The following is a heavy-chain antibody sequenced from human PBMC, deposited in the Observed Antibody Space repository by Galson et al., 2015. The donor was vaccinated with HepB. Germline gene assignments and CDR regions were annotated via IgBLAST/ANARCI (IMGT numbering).Heavy chain of an antibody. Sequence: SLRLSCAASGVTFNNYAMSWVRQAPGKGLEWVSTISGSGLSTYYAEFVRGRFTISRDNSKNTLYMQMDSLRAEDTAVYFCAKTQRSANGGNYFRPFDYWGQGTLVTVSS. CDR1: GVTFNNYA. D-gene: IGHD1-26*01. CDR3: AKTQRSANGGNYFRPFDY. J-gene: IGHJ4*02. CDR2: ISGSGLST. V-gene: IGHV3-23*01.